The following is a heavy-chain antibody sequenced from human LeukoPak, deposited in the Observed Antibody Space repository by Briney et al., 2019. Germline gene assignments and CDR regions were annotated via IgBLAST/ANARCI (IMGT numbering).Heavy chain of an antibody. J-gene: IGHJ4*02. CDR1: GYTFTNYY. Sequence: ASVKVSCKASGYTFTNYYMHWVRQAPGQGLEWMGIINPSGGSTTYAQKFQGRVTMTRDTSTSTVHMELSSLRSEDTAMYYCATYPGPTIQGSFDYWGQGTLVTVSS. CDR2: INPSGGST. D-gene: IGHD5-18*01. V-gene: IGHV1-46*01. CDR3: ATYPGPTIQGSFDY.